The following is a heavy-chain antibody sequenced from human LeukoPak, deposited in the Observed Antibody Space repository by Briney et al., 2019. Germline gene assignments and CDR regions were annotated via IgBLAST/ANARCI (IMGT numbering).Heavy chain of an antibody. Sequence: SETLPLTCAVYGGSFSGYYWSWIRQPPGKGLEWIGEINHSGSTNYNPSLKSRVTISVDTSKNQFSLKLSSVTAADTAVYYCARAPVLGSGWGQGTLVTVSS. J-gene: IGHJ4*02. CDR3: ARAPVLGSG. D-gene: IGHD6-25*01. CDR1: GGSFSGYY. V-gene: IGHV4-34*01. CDR2: INHSGST.